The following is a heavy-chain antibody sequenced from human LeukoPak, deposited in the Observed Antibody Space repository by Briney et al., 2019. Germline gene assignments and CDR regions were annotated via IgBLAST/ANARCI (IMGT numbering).Heavy chain of an antibody. Sequence: SVKVSCKASGGTFSSYAISWVRQAPGQGLEWMGGIIPIFGTASYAQKFQGRVTITADESTSTAYMELSSLRSEDTAVYYCARLSLYSGYDEDYWGQGTLVTVSS. D-gene: IGHD5-12*01. V-gene: IGHV1-69*13. J-gene: IGHJ4*02. CDR1: GGTFSSYA. CDR2: IIPIFGTA. CDR3: ARLSLYSGYDEDY.